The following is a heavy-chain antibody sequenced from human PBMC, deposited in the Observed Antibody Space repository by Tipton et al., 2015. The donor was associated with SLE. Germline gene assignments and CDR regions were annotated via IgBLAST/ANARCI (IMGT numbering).Heavy chain of an antibody. D-gene: IGHD3-10*01. V-gene: IGHV1-8*01. CDR1: GYTFTTYD. CDR3: ARGLRFTMIQGIEY. CDR2: LSPNTGNT. J-gene: IGHJ4*02. Sequence: QLVQSGPEVKKPGASVKVSCKASGYTFTTYDINWVRQASGQGLEWMGWLSPNTGNTGSAQKFQGRVTLTRDTSTSTAYMELINLRFEDTAVYYCARGLRFTMIQGIEYWGQGTLVSVSS.